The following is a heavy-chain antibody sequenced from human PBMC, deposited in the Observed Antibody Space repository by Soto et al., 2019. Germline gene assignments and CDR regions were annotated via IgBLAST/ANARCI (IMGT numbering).Heavy chain of an antibody. Sequence: SETLSLTCTVSGGSISSYYWSWIRQPPGKGLEWIGYIYYGGSTNYNPSLKSRVTISVDTSKNQFSLKLSSVTAADTAVYYCASAMFPFGGVIVSPVGYWGQGTLVTVSS. J-gene: IGHJ4*02. CDR1: GGSISSYY. CDR3: ASAMFPFGGVIVSPVGY. D-gene: IGHD3-16*02. CDR2: IYYGGST. V-gene: IGHV4-59*01.